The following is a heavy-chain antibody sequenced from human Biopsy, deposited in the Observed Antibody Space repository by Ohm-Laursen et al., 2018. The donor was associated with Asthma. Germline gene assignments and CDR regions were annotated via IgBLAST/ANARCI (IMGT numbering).Heavy chain of an antibody. CDR3: ARDPHNSYLASLRTKFNYYYYGMDV. CDR2: IIPIFGTA. V-gene: IGHV1-69*01. J-gene: IGHJ6*02. Sequence: SSVKVSWKSSGGTFSSYAISWVRQAPGQGLEWMGGIIPIFGTANYAQKFQGRVTITADESTSTAYMELSSLRSEDTAVYYCARDPHNSYLASLRTKFNYYYYGMDVWGQGTTVTVSS. CDR1: GGTFSSYA. D-gene: IGHD1-7*01.